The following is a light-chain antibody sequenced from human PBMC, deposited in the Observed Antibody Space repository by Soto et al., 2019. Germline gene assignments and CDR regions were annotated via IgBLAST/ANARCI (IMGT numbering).Light chain of an antibody. Sequence: DIVLTQSPGTLSLSPGEGATLSCRPSQSVGTKYISWYQQKSGQAPRLLIYDASRRATGIPDRFSGSASGTDFTLTISRLEPEDFAVYYCHQCASSPLTFGGGTKVEIK. CDR2: DAS. V-gene: IGKV3-20*01. CDR3: HQCASSPLT. CDR1: QSVGTKY. J-gene: IGKJ4*01.